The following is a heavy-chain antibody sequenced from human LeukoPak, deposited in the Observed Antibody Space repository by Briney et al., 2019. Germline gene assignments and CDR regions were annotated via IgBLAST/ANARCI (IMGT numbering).Heavy chain of an antibody. D-gene: IGHD4-17*01. Sequence: GGSLRLSCAASGFTFSSYSMNWVRQAPGKGLEWVSSISSSSSYIYYADSVKGRFTISRDNAKNSLYLQMNSLRAEDTAVYYCASTNRESQGDYGDYGWFDTWGKGTLVTVSS. CDR3: ASTNRESQGDYGDYGWFDT. V-gene: IGHV3-21*01. CDR2: ISSSSSYI. J-gene: IGHJ5*02. CDR1: GFTFSSYS.